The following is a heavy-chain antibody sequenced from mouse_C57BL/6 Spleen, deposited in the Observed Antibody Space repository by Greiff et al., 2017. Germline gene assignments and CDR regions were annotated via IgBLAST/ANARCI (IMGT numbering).Heavy chain of an antibody. CDR3: ANAMDY. Sequence: VMLVESGGGLVKPGGSLKLSCAASGFTFSDYGMHWVRQAPEKGLEWVGYISSGSSTINYADTVKGRFTLSRDNAKNTLFLQMTSLRSEDTSMYYCANAMDYWGQGTSVTVSS. CDR2: ISSGSSTI. V-gene: IGHV5-17*01. CDR1: GFTFSDYG. J-gene: IGHJ4*01.